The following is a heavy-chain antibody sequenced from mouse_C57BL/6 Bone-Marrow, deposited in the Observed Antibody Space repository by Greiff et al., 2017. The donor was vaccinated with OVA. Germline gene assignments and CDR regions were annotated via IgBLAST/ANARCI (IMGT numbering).Heavy chain of an antibody. CDR1: GYTFPGYW. Sequence: QVQLQQSGAELMKPGASVKLSCKATGYTFPGYWIDWVNQSPGNGLEWIGEIYPGGGSTNYNEKFKGKATFTADTYSNTAYMQLSSLTTEDSDIYYCARRLLYPRDYAMDYWGQGTSVTVSS. J-gene: IGHJ4*01. CDR3: ARRLLYPRDYAMDY. CDR2: IYPGGGST. V-gene: IGHV1-9*01. D-gene: IGHD2-12*01.